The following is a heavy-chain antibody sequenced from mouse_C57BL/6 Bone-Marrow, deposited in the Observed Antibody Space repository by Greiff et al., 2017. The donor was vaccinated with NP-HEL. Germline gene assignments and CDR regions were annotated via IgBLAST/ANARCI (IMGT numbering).Heavy chain of an antibody. V-gene: IGHV1-7*01. D-gene: IGHD2-4*01. J-gene: IGHJ3*01. CDR2: INPSSGYT. CDR1: GYTFTSYW. Sequence: QVQLKQSGAELAKPGASVKLSCKASGYTFTSYWMHWVKQRPGQGLEWIGYINPSSGYTKYNQKFKDKATLTADKSSRTAYMQLSSLTYEDSAVYYCARGGLRREFAYWGQGTLVTVSA. CDR3: ARGGLRREFAY.